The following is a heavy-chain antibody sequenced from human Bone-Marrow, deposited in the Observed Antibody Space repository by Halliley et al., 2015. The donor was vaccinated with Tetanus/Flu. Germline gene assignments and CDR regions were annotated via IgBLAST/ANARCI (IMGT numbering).Heavy chain of an antibody. J-gene: IGHJ6*02. CDR2: IGNSGSVI. Sequence: KGVQWISYIGNSGSVIYYADFVQGRFTTSRDNTRNLLFLQMNDLRSEDTATYYCFEGFLDVWGRGTKVIVSS. CDR3: FEGFLDV. V-gene: IGHV3-11*01.